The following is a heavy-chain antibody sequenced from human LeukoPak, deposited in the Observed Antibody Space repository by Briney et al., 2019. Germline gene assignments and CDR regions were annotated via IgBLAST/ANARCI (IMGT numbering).Heavy chain of an antibody. CDR3: ARAPMGTAPLY. CDR1: GYTFTNFD. J-gene: IGHJ4*02. D-gene: IGHD1/OR15-1a*01. Sequence: GASVKVSCKASGYTFTNFDINWVRLAPGQGLEWMGWMNPVSGKAGSAQKFQGRVTLTRDTSISTAYMEVSSLRFDDTAFYYCARAPMGTAPLYWGQGTLVTVSS. V-gene: IGHV1-8*01. CDR2: MNPVSGKA.